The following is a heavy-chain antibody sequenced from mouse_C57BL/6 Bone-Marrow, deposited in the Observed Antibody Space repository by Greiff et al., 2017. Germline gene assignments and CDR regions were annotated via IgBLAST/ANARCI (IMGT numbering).Heavy chain of an antibody. J-gene: IGHJ3*01. CDR3: ARDHPYYYEEAWFAY. Sequence: EVKLMESGPGLVKPSQSLSLTCSVTGYSITSGYYWNWIRQFPGNKLEWMGYINYDGSNNYNPSLKNRISITRDTSKNQFFLKLNSVTTEDTATYYCARDHPYYYEEAWFAYWGQGTLVTVSA. V-gene: IGHV3-6*01. D-gene: IGHD1-1*01. CDR2: INYDGSN. CDR1: GYSITSGYY.